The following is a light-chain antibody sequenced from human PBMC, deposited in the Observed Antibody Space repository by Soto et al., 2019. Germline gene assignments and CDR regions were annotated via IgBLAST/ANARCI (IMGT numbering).Light chain of an antibody. V-gene: IGKV3-11*01. CDR2: DAS. Sequence: EIVLTQSPATLSLSPGARATLSCRASQSVFNYLAWYQQKPGQAPRLLIYDASNRATGIPARFSGSGSVTDFTLTISSLEPEDFAVYYCQQRYNWPPWTFGQGTKVEI. CDR1: QSVFNY. CDR3: QQRYNWPPWT. J-gene: IGKJ1*01.